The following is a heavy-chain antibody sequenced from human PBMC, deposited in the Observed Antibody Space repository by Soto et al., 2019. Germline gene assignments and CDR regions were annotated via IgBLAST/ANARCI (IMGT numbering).Heavy chain of an antibody. D-gene: IGHD3-16*01. J-gene: IGHJ4*02. CDR3: ARGYRRLGESYYFDY. CDR1: GFTFSDYA. V-gene: IGHV3-23*01. CDR2: LYGNGGGV. Sequence: GGSLRLSCAASGFTFSDYAIIWIRQVPGKGLQWVSGLYGNGGGVHYADSVKGRFTISRDNSAYSAYLQMNNLRVEDTAVYYCARGYRRLGESYYFDYWGQGTLVTVSS.